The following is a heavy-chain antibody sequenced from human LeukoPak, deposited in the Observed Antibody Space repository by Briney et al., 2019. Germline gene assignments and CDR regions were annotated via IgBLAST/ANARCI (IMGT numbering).Heavy chain of an antibody. J-gene: IGHJ4*02. V-gene: IGHV1-18*01. Sequence: VSVKVSCKASGYTFTSYGISWVRQAPGQGLEWMGWINTYNGDTNYIQKFQGRVTVTTDTSTTTAYMELRSLRSDDTAVYYCARANRGETGENYYDSNWGQGTLVTVSS. CDR2: INTYNGDT. D-gene: IGHD3-22*01. CDR3: ARANRGETGENYYDSN. CDR1: GYTFTSYG.